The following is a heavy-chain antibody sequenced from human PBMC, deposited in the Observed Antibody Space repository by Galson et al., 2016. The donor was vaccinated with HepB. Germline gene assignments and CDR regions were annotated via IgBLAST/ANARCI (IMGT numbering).Heavy chain of an antibody. Sequence: SLRLSCAASGFTFTNYGMQWVRQASGKGLEWVGRIRSKANSYATVYAASVKGRFTISRDDSKNTAYLQMNSLKTEDTAVYYCTSSAYSDYIYYSGMDVWGQGTTVTVSS. CDR1: GFTFTNYG. D-gene: IGHD3-16*01. J-gene: IGHJ6*02. V-gene: IGHV3-73*01. CDR3: TSSAYSDYIYYSGMDV. CDR2: IRSKANSYAT.